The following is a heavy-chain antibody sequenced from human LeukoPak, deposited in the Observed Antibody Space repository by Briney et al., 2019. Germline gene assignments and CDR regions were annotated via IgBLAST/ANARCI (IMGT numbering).Heavy chain of an antibody. CDR1: GFTFSSYA. D-gene: IGHD3-10*01. J-gene: IGHJ4*02. CDR2: ISYDGSNK. CDR3: ARDAQDKAFGSGWLGVAYYFDY. V-gene: IGHV3-30*04. Sequence: GGSLRLSCAASGFTFSSYAMHWVRQAPGKGLEWVAVISYDGSNKYYADSVKGRFTISRDNSKNTLYLQMNSLRAEDTAVYYCARDAQDKAFGSGWLGVAYYFDYWGQGTLVTVSS.